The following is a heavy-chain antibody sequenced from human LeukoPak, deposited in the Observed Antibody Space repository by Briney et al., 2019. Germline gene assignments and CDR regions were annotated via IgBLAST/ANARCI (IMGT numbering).Heavy chain of an antibody. J-gene: IGHJ4*02. CDR3: AKDYAAGRPYYYDS. D-gene: IGHD6-13*01. CDR1: GFIFNNYV. V-gene: IGHV3-23*01. CDR2: ISGSGVHT. Sequence: PGGSLRLSCAACGFIFNNYVMNWVRQAREKGLEWVSPISGSGVHTYYADSVKGRFTISRDNSKNTLFLQMSSLRAGDTAVYYCAKDYAAGRPYYYDSWGQGTLVTVSS.